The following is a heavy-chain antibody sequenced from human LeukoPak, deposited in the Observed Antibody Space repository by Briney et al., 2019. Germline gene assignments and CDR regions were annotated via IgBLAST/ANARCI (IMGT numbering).Heavy chain of an antibody. CDR2: IYYSGTT. CDR1: GGSISSFY. J-gene: IGHJ4*02. CDR3: ARHRARYCGGGSCFSNGLGVDY. V-gene: IGHV4-59*08. D-gene: IGHD2-15*01. Sequence: SETLSLTCTVSGGSISSFYWTWIRQPPGKGLEWIGFIYYSGTTKYNPSLKRRVTISVDRSKNQFSLNLSSVTAADTAIYYCARHRARYCGGGSCFSNGLGVDYWGQGTLVTVSS.